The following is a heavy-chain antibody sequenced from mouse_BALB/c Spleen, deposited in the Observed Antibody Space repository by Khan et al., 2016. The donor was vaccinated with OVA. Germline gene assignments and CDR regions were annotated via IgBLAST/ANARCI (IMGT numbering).Heavy chain of an antibody. D-gene: IGHD2-3*01. V-gene: IGHV3-2*02. Sequence: EVQLQESGPGLVKPSQSLSLTCTVTGYSITSDYAWNWIRQFPGNKLEWMGYISSSGSTNYNPALKSRISITRDTSKNQFFLQLNSVTTENTDTYYCARDGSRYNYAMDYWGQGTSLTVSS. J-gene: IGHJ4*01. CDR3: ARDGSRYNYAMDY. CDR1: GYSITSDYA. CDR2: ISSSGST.